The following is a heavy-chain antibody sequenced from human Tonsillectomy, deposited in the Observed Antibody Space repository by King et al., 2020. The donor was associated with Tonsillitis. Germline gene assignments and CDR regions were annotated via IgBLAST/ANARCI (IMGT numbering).Heavy chain of an antibody. CDR2: IWYDGRNK. J-gene: IGHJ4*02. V-gene: IGHV3-33*08. D-gene: IGHD6-19*01. CDR1: RFPFISYG. Sequence: VQLVESGGGVVQPGRSLRLSCAASRFPFISYGMHWVRQAPGKGLVWVAVIWYDGRNKYYADSVKGRFTTSRDNSKNTLYLQMTSLRAEDTAVYYCARAGIAVAEPPDYWGQGTLVTVSS. CDR3: ARAGIAVAEPPDY.